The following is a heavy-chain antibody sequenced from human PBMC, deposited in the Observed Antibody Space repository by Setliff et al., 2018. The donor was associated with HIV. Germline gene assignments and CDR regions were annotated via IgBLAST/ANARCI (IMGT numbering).Heavy chain of an antibody. Sequence: GESLKISCKGFGYSFINYWIGWVRQMPGKGLEWMGVIYPGDSDTRYSPSFQGQVTISADKSISTAYLQWNSLKASDTAIYYCARASDPSHRMPPTNYYYYMDVWGKGTTVTVSS. J-gene: IGHJ6*03. CDR3: ARASDPSHRMPPTNYYYYMDV. CDR2: IYPGDSDT. CDR1: GYSFINYW. V-gene: IGHV5-51*01. D-gene: IGHD2-2*01.